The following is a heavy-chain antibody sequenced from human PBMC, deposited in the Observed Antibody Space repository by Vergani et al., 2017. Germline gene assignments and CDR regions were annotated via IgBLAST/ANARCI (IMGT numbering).Heavy chain of an antibody. CDR3: ASLGGYSSSSPTYYYYMDV. D-gene: IGHD6-6*01. Sequence: QVQLQQWGAGLLKPSETLSLTCAVYGGSFSGYYWRWIRQPPGKGLGWIGEINHSGSTNYNPSLESRVTISVDTSKHQFSLKLSSVTAADTTVYYCASLGGYSSSSPTYYYYMDVWGKGTTVTVSS. CDR1: GGSFSGYY. V-gene: IGHV4-34*01. CDR2: INHSGST. J-gene: IGHJ6*03.